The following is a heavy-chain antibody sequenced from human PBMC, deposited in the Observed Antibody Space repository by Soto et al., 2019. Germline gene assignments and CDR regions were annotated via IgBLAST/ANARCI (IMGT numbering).Heavy chain of an antibody. V-gene: IGHV5-10-1*01. J-gene: IGHJ3*01. D-gene: IGHD3-22*01. CDR1: GYTFPTYC. Sequence: GESLKISCKSSGYTFPTYCITWVRQMPGKGLEWMGRIDPNDSYTNYSPSFRGHVTISTDKSISTAYLQWSSLTASDSAIYYCASDSDSNGVDAFDVWGEGTMVPV. CDR2: IDPNDSYT. CDR3: ASDSDSNGVDAFDV.